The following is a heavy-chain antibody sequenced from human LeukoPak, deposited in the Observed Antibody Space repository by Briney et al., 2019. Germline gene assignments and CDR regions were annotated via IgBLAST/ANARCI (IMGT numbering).Heavy chain of an antibody. CDR2: INRDGSTT. V-gene: IGHV3-74*03. CDR1: GFTFSTYN. Sequence: GGSLRLSCAASGFTFSTYNINWVRQAPGKGLVWVSGINRDGSTTTYADSVKGRFTVSRDNAKNTLYLQMNSLRAEDTAVYYCARGNYYGMDVWGQGTTVTVSS. J-gene: IGHJ6*02. D-gene: IGHD2/OR15-2a*01. CDR3: ARGNYYGMDV.